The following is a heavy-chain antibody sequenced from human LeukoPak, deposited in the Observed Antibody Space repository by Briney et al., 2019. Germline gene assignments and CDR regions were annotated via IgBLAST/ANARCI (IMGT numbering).Heavy chain of an antibody. V-gene: IGHV1-18*01. J-gene: IGHJ5*02. Sequence: ASVKVSCKASGYTFTSYGISWVRQAPGQGLEWMGWISAYNGNTNYAQKLQGRVTMTTDTSTSTAYMELRSLRSDDTAVYYCARSTGSSWSRGGWFDPWGQGTLVIVSS. D-gene: IGHD6-13*01. CDR2: ISAYNGNT. CDR1: GYTFTSYG. CDR3: ARSTGSSWSRGGWFDP.